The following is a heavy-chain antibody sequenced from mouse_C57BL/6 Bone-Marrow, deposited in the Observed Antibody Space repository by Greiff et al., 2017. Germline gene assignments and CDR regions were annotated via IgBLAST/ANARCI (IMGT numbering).Heavy chain of an antibody. V-gene: IGHV1-69*01. CDR1: GYTFTSYW. J-gene: IGHJ2*01. CDR3: ARSLIYYYGSSYDY. D-gene: IGHD1-1*01. Sequence: QVQLQQPGAELVMPGASVKLSCKASGYTFTSYWMHWVKQRPGQGLEWIGEIDPSDSYTNYNQKFKGKSTLTVDKSSSTAYMQLISLTSEDSAVYYCARSLIYYYGSSYDYWGQGTTLTVSS. CDR2: IDPSDSYT.